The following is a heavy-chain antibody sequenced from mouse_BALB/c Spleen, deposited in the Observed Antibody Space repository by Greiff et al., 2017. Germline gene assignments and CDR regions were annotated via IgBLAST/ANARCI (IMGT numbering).Heavy chain of an antibody. Sequence: VQLQQSGAELVRPGALVKLSCKASGFNIKDYYMHWVKQRPEQGLEWIGWIDPENGNTIYDPKFQGKASITADTSSNTAYLQLSSLTSEDTAVYYCAYNGSSAYAMEYGGQGTSVTASA. D-gene: IGHD1-1*01. V-gene: IGHV14-1*02. CDR1: GFNIKDYY. CDR2: IDPENGNT. J-gene: IGHJ4*01. CDR3: AYNGSSAYAMEY.